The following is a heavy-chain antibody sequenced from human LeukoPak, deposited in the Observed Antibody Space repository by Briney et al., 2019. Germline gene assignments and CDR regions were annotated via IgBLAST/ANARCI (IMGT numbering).Heavy chain of an antibody. D-gene: IGHD6-6*01. CDR1: GLTFNSYG. Sequence: GGSLRPSCAASGLTFNSYGMHWVRQAPGKGLEWVAVIWYDGSNKYYADSVKGRFTISRDNSKNTLYLQMNSLRAEDTAVYYCARGGYSSSSLYYYYYGMDVWGQETTVTVSS. V-gene: IGHV3-33*01. CDR2: IWYDGSNK. CDR3: ARGGYSSSSLYYYYYGMDV. J-gene: IGHJ6*02.